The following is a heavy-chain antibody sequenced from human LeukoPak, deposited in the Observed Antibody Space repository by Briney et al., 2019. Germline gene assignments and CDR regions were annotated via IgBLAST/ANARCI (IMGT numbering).Heavy chain of an antibody. V-gene: IGHV3-30-3*01. J-gene: IGHJ6*02. Sequence: GGSLRLSCAASGFTFSNYAMHWVRQAPGKGREGVAVVSYDGNNLYYADSVKGRFTISRDNSKNTLYLQMNSLRLEDTAVYYCARDLEPQYYYGMDVWGQGTTVTVSS. CDR3: ARDLEPQYYYGMDV. CDR2: VSYDGNNL. CDR1: GFTFSNYA. D-gene: IGHD1-1*01.